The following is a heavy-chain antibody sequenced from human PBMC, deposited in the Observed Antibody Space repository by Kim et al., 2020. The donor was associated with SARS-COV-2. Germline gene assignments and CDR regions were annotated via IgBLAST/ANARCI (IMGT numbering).Heavy chain of an antibody. CDR2: IYSGGST. CDR3: ARDYYDNRGYYYFDY. J-gene: IGHJ4*02. D-gene: IGHD3-22*01. CDR1: GFTVSSNH. Sequence: GGSLRLSCAASGFTVSSNHMSWVRQAPGKGLEWVSLIYSGGSTYYADSVKGRFTISRDNSKNTLYLQMNSLRAEDTAVYYCARDYYDNRGYYYFDYWGQG. V-gene: IGHV3-53*01.